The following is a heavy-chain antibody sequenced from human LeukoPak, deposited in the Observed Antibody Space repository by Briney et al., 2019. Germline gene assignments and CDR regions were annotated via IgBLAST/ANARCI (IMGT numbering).Heavy chain of an antibody. CDR3: ANWMASTNSMDY. V-gene: IGHV3-30*18. D-gene: IGHD5-24*01. J-gene: IGHJ4*02. CDR1: EFTFSSYG. Sequence: GGSLRLSCAASEFTFSSYGMHWVRQAPGKGLEWVAIISYDGSIKYYADSVKGRFTISRDNSKNTLYLQMNSLRPEDMAVYYCANWMASTNSMDYWGQGTLVTVSS. CDR2: ISYDGSIK.